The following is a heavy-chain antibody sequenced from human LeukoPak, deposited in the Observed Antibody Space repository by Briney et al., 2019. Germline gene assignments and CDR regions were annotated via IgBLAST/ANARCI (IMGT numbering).Heavy chain of an antibody. D-gene: IGHD3-22*01. CDR3: ASNRAWDSSGYVEDY. V-gene: IGHV3-21*01. CDR1: GFTFSSYS. J-gene: IGHJ4*02. CDR2: ISSSSSYI. Sequence: PGGSLRLSCAASGFTFSSYSMNWVRQAPGKGLEWVSSISSSSSYIYYADSVKGRFTISRDNAKNSLYLQMNSLRAEDTAVYYCASNRAWDSSGYVEDYWGQGTLVTVSS.